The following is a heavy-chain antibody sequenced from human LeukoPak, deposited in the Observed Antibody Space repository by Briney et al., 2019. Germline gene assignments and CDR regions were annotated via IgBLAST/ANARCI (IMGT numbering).Heavy chain of an antibody. CDR3: ARQDGNASPPDAFDI. Sequence: GESLKISCKGSGYSFTSYWIGWVRQMPGKGLEWMGIIYPGDSDTRYSPSFQGQVTISADKSISTAYLQWNSLKASDTAMYYCARQDGNASPPDAFDIWGQGTMVTVSS. J-gene: IGHJ3*02. CDR1: GYSFTSYW. V-gene: IGHV5-51*01. CDR2: IYPGDSDT.